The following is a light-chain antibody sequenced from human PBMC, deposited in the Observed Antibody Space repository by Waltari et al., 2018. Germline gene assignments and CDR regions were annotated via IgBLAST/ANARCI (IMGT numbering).Light chain of an antibody. CDR1: QSVVNQ. Sequence: EVVLTQSPATLSLPPGERATLSCRASQSVVNQCLWYQQKPGQAPRLLIFDASNRANGVPARFSCSGSGTDFTLTIYSLEPEDFALYFCQQRSNWPVTFGQGTRVEAK. CDR3: QQRSNWPVT. J-gene: IGKJ1*01. V-gene: IGKV3-11*01. CDR2: DAS.